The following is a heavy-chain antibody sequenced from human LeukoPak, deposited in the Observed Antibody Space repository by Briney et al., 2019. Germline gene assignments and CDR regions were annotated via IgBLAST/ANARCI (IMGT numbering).Heavy chain of an antibody. CDR1: GGTFSSYA. D-gene: IGHD2-21*01. V-gene: IGHV1-69*04. CDR3: ARNSPDYWFDP. Sequence: SVKVSCKASGGTFSSYAISWVRQAPGQGLEWMGRIIPILGIANYAQKFQGRVTITADKSTSTAYMKLSSLRSEDTAVYYCARNSPDYWFDPWGQGTLVTVSS. J-gene: IGHJ5*02. CDR2: IIPILGIA.